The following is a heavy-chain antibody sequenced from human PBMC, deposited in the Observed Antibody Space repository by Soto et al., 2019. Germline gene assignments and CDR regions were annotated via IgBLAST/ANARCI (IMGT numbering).Heavy chain of an antibody. CDR1: GYTFTGYY. CDR2: INPNSGGT. Sequence: DSVKVSCKASGYTFTGYYMHWVLEAPGQGLEWMGWINPNSGGTNYAQKFQGRVTMTRDTSISTAYMELSRLRSDDTAVYYCARALSNYYYDSSGYYGPWGQGTLVTVSS. V-gene: IGHV1-2*02. CDR3: ARALSNYYYDSSGYYGP. J-gene: IGHJ4*02. D-gene: IGHD3-22*01.